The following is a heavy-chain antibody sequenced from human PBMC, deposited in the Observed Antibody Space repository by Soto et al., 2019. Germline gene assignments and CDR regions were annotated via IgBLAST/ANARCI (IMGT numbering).Heavy chain of an antibody. Sequence: EVQLVESGGGLVQPGGSLRLSCAASGFTFSSYSMNWVRQAPGKGLEWVSYISSSSTTKYYADSVKGRFTISRDNAKNPLYLQRNSLRPEDTAVYYCARDGCSGSNCLNWFDPWGQGTLVTVSS. CDR2: ISSSSTTK. CDR1: GFTFSSYS. V-gene: IGHV3-48*01. J-gene: IGHJ5*02. CDR3: ARDGCSGSNCLNWFDP. D-gene: IGHD2-15*01.